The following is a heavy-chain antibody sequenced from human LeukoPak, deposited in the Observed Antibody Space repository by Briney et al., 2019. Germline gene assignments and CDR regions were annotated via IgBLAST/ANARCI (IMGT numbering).Heavy chain of an antibody. V-gene: IGHV4-34*01. CDR1: GGSFSGYY. J-gene: IGHJ5*02. Sequence: SETLSLTCAVYGGSFSGYYWSWIRQPPGKGLEWIGEINHNGSTNYNPSLKSRVTISVDTSKNQFSLKLSSVTAADTAVYYCARGPNYGDYVELNWFDPWGKGTLVTVS. D-gene: IGHD4-17*01. CDR3: ARGPNYGDYVELNWFDP. CDR2: INHNGST.